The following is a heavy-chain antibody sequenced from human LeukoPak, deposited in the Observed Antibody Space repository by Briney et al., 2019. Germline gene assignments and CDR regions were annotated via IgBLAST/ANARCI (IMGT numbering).Heavy chain of an antibody. CDR3: ARFRGSGWYSFDL. V-gene: IGHV1-2*02. CDR2: INPTSFGT. J-gene: IGHJ5*02. CDR1: GYTVTGYY. Sequence: GASVKVSCKASGYTVTGYYIHWVRQAPGQGLEWMGWINPTSFGTKYEQKFQGRVTMTRDTSISTDYMELSDLRSDDTAVYYCARFRGSGWYSFDLWGQGTLVTVSS. D-gene: IGHD6-19*01.